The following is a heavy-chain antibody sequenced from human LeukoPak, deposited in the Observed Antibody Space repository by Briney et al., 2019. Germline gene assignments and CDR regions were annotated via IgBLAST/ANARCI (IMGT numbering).Heavy chain of an antibody. V-gene: IGHV4-39*01. CDR2: VYYSGST. D-gene: IGHD1-14*01. J-gene: IGHJ5*02. CDR1: GGSINNSTYY. Sequence: KPSETLSLTCTVSGGSINNSTYYWAYIRQPPGKGLEWIGSVYYSGSTYSNSSLTSRVTISVDTSKNQFSLKLSSVTAADTAMYYCARQTTRRNWFDPWGQGTLVTVSS. CDR3: ARQTTRRNWFDP.